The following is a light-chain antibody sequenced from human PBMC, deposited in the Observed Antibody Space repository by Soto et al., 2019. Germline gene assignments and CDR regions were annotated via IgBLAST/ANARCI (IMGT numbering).Light chain of an antibody. CDR1: QSVSNN. CDR3: QQYNNWPPIT. Sequence: EIMMTQSPSTLSVSPGVRATLSCRASQSVSNNLAWYQHKPGQVPRLLIYYASTRPTGIPARFSGSGSGTEFTLTISSLQSEDVAVYYCQQYNNWPPITFGQGTRLEIK. CDR2: YAS. J-gene: IGKJ5*01. V-gene: IGKV3-15*01.